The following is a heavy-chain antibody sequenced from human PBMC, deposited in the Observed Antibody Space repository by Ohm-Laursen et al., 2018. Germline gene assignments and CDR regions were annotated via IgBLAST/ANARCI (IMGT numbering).Heavy chain of an antibody. CDR1: GYTFTSYD. D-gene: IGHD3-22*01. Sequence: ASVKVSCKASGYTFTSYDINWVRQAPGQGLEWMGWINPNSGGTNYAQKFQGRVTMTRDTSISTAYMELSRLRSDDTAVYYCARDDKSWFDPWGQGTLVTVSS. V-gene: IGHV1-2*02. J-gene: IGHJ5*02. CDR3: ARDDKSWFDP. CDR2: INPNSGGT.